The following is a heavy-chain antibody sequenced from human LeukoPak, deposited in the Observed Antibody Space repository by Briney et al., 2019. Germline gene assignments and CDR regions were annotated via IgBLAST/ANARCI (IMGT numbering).Heavy chain of an antibody. J-gene: IGHJ5*01. V-gene: IGHV3-21*01. D-gene: IGHD2-8*02. CDR3: ARVAVSGPTGWFDS. CDR1: GFTFSSYG. CDR2: ISSTSAYI. Sequence: GGSLRLSCAASGFTFSSYGMHWVRQAPGKGLEWVSSISSTSAYIHYADSVKGRFTISRDNVDNVVYLEMNSLGAEDTATYYCARVAVSGPTGWFDSWGQGTLVIVSS.